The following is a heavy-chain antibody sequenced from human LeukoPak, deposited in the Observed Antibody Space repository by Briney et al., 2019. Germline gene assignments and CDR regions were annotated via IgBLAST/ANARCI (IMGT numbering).Heavy chain of an antibody. J-gene: IGHJ4*02. CDR2: IIPIFVTA. Sequence: ASVKFCCKASGGTFSSYAISWVRQAPGQGLEWMGGIIPIFVTANYAQKFQGRVTITADESTSKAYMELSSLRSEDTAVYYCARDSQHKFDYWGQGTLVTVSS. V-gene: IGHV1-69*13. CDR1: GGTFSSYA. CDR3: ARDSQHKFDY. D-gene: IGHD2-21*01.